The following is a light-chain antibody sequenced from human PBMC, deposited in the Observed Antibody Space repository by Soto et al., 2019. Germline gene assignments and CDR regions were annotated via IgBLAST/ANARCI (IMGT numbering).Light chain of an antibody. CDR3: AAWDDSLNGVL. Sequence: QSVLTQPPSVSGAPGQRVTISCTGSSSNIGAGYDVHWYHQLPGTAPKLLIYGNDERPSGVPDRFSGSKSGTSASLAISGLQSEDEADYYCAAWDDSLNGVLFGGGTKVTVL. CDR2: GND. J-gene: IGLJ2*01. V-gene: IGLV1-40*01. CDR1: SSNIGAGYD.